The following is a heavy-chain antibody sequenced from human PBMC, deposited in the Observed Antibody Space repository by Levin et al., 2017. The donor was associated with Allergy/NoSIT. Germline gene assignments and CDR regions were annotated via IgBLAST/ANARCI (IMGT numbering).Heavy chain of an antibody. CDR2: IYYSGTT. CDR3: ARHTRTGGRRIDC. V-gene: IGHV4-39*01. J-gene: IGHJ4*02. D-gene: IGHD2-8*02. Sequence: SETLSLTCTVSGDSISTNSYYWGWIRQPPGKGLEWVGNIYYSGTTYYNPSLKSRVTISVDTSKNQFSLKLTSVTAADTAVYFCARHTRTGGRRIDCWGQGALVTVSS. CDR1: GDSISTNSYY.